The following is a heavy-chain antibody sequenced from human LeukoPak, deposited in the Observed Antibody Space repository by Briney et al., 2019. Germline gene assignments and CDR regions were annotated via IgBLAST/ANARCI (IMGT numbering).Heavy chain of an antibody. CDR1: GYTFTSYG. Sequence: ASVKVSCKASGYTFTSYGISWVRQAPGQGLEWMGWISAYNGNTNYAQKLQGRVTMTTDTSTGTAYMELRSLRSDDTAVYYCARLIVDSSWYVGGDYWGQGTLVTVSS. J-gene: IGHJ4*02. CDR3: ARLIVDSSWYVGGDY. CDR2: ISAYNGNT. D-gene: IGHD6-13*01. V-gene: IGHV1-18*01.